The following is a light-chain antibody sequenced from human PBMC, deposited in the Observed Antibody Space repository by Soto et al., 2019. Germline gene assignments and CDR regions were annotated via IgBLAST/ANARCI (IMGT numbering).Light chain of an antibody. CDR1: NIGSKS. CDR2: DDS. CDR3: QVCDSNVLHHV. V-gene: IGLV3-21*02. Sequence: SYELTQSPSVSVAPGQTARITCGGNNIGSKSVHWFQQRPGQAPVLVVFDDSDRPSGIPERFSGSKSETTATLTISGVEAGDDADYYCQVCDSNVLHHVFGTGTKLTVL. J-gene: IGLJ1*01.